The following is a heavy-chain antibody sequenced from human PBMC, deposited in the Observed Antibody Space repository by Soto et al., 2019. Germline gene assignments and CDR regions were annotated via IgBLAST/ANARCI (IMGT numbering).Heavy chain of an antibody. D-gene: IGHD6-13*01. CDR3: SRCITAGTMGAFDI. CDR2: INDSGST. Sequence: SETLSLTCTVSGGSISSYSWSWIRQPPGKGLEWIGYINDSGSTNYNPSHKSRVTISVDTAKNQFSLKLSSVTAADTAVYYCSRCITAGTMGAFDIWGQGTMVTVSS. CDR1: GGSISSYS. J-gene: IGHJ3*02. V-gene: IGHV4-59*01.